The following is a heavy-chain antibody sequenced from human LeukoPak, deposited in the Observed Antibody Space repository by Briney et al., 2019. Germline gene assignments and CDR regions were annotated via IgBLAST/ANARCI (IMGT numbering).Heavy chain of an antibody. CDR1: GGSISSSSYY. CDR3: ARHALDYDLWSGYPGWFDP. V-gene: IGHV4-39*01. CDR2: IYYSGST. Sequence: PSETLSLTCTVSGGSISSSSYYWGWIRQPPGKGLEWIGSIYYSGSTYYNPSLKSRVTISVDTSKNQFSLKLSSVTAADTAVYYCARHALDYDLWSGYPGWFDPWGQGTLVTVSS. J-gene: IGHJ5*02. D-gene: IGHD3-3*01.